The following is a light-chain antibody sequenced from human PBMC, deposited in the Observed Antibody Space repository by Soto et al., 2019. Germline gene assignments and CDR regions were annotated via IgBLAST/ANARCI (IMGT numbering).Light chain of an antibody. CDR2: DVT. CDR1: SSDVGGFNY. J-gene: IGLJ1*01. V-gene: IGLV2-14*03. Sequence: QSGLTQPAAVSGSPGQSITISCTGTSSDVGGFNYVSWYQQHPGKAPKLMIYDVTNRPSGVSYRFSGSKSGNTASPTISGLQAEDEADYYCNSYTSSSTYVFGTGTKVTVL. CDR3: NSYTSSSTYV.